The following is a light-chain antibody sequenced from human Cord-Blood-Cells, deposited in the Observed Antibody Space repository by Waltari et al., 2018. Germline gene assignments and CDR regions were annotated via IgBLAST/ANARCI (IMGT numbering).Light chain of an antibody. Sequence: QSALTQPASVSGSPGQSITLSCTGTSSDVGGYNYVSWYQQHPGKAPKLMIYDVSKRPSGVYNRFSGSKSGNTASLTISGLQAEDEADYYCSSYTSSSTSFGTGTKVTVL. CDR2: DVS. CDR3: SSYTSSSTS. CDR1: SSDVGGYNY. J-gene: IGLJ1*01. V-gene: IGLV2-14*01.